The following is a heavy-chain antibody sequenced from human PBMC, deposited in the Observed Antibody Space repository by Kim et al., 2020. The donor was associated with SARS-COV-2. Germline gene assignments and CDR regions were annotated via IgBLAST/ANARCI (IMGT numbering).Heavy chain of an antibody. CDR2: INAGNGNT. D-gene: IGHD6-13*01. CDR1: GYTFTSYA. CDR3: ARAAGLGSSWESVSEYFQH. Sequence: ASVKVSCKASGYTFTSYAMHWVRQAPGQRLEWMGWINAGNGNTKYSQKFQGRVTITRDTSASTAYMELSSLRSEDTAVYYCARAAGLGSSWESVSEYFQHWGQGTLVTVSS. V-gene: IGHV1-3*01. J-gene: IGHJ1*01.